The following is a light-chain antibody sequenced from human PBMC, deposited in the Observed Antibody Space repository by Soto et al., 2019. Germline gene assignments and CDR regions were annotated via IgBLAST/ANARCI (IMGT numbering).Light chain of an antibody. CDR3: HQYGIVPWT. J-gene: IGKJ1*01. V-gene: IGKV3-20*01. Sequence: EIVLTQSPGTLSLSPGERATLSCRASQSVIYLAWYQQKPGQAPRLRFYGASNRATGIPGRFSGSGSGTDFTLTISRMEPEDSAVDYCHQYGIVPWTFGQGTKVEIK. CDR1: QSVIY. CDR2: GAS.